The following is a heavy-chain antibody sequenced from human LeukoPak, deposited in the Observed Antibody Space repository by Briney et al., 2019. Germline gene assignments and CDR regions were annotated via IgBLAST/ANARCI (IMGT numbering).Heavy chain of an antibody. CDR1: GFTFSRYA. D-gene: IGHD6-19*01. Sequence: GGSLRLSCAASGFTFSRYAMHWVRQAPGKGLEWVAVISYDGSNKYYADSVKGRFTISRDNSKNTLYLQMNSLRAEDTAVYYCARDPIAVAGNTGYFDYWGQGTLVTVSS. J-gene: IGHJ4*02. V-gene: IGHV3-30*04. CDR3: ARDPIAVAGNTGYFDY. CDR2: ISYDGSNK.